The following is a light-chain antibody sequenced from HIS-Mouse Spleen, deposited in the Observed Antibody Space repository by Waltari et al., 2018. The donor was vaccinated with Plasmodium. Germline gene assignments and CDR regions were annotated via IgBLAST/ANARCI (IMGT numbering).Light chain of an antibody. Sequence: IVLPQSPATLSLSPGERATLPCRASQSVSSYLAWYQQKPGQAPRLLIYDASNRATGIPARFSGSGSGTDFTLTISSLEPEDFAVYYCQQRSNWLTFGGGTKVEIK. CDR2: DAS. V-gene: IGKV3-11*01. CDR3: QQRSNWLT. CDR1: QSVSSY. J-gene: IGKJ4*01.